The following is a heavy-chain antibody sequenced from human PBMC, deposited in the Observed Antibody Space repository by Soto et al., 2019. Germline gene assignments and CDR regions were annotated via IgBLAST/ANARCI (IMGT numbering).Heavy chain of an antibody. V-gene: IGHV4-59*01. J-gene: IGHJ6*02. CDR2: IYYSGST. CDR1: GGSISSYY. Sequence: PSETLSLTCTVSGGSISSYYWSWIRQPPGKGLEWIGYIYYSGSTNYNPSLKSRVTISVDTSKNQFSLKLSSVTAADTAVYYCARGVRSSTWSYYYYYGMDVWGQGTTVTVSS. CDR3: ARGVRSSTWSYYYYYGMDV. D-gene: IGHD6-13*01.